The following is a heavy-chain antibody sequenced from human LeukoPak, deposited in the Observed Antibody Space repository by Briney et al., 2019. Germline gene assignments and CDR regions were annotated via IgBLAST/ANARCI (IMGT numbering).Heavy chain of an antibody. CDR2: IIPIFGTA. V-gene: IGHV1-69*05. Sequence: SVKVSCKASGGTFSSYAISWVRQAPGQGLEWMGGIIPIFGTANYAQKFQGRVTITTDESTSTAYMELSSLRSEDTAVYYCARALSVDTAMVNRIYYYYYYMDVWGKGTAVTVSS. D-gene: IGHD5-18*01. J-gene: IGHJ6*03. CDR3: ARALSVDTAMVNRIYYYYYYMDV. CDR1: GGTFSSYA.